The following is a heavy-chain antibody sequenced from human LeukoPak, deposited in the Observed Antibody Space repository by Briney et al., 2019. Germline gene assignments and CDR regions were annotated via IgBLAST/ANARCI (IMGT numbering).Heavy chain of an antibody. V-gene: IGHV1-18*01. CDR1: GYTFTSYG. Sequence: ASVKVSCKASGYTFTSYGISWVRQAPGRELEWMGWISAYNGNTNYAQKLQGRVAMTTDTSTSTAYMELRSLRSDDTAVYYCARDLSYSSSSSGSDWGQGTLVTVSS. J-gene: IGHJ4*02. CDR3: ARDLSYSSSSSGSD. CDR2: ISAYNGNT. D-gene: IGHD6-13*01.